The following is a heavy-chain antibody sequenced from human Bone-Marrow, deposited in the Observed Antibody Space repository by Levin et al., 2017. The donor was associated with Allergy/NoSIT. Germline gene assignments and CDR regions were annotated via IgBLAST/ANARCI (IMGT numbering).Heavy chain of an antibody. J-gene: IGHJ5*02. D-gene: IGHD7-27*01. CDR2: VYYSGST. CDR1: GGSISNSDYY. CDR3: ARHFEVITADDYFDP. Sequence: PSETLSLTCTVSGGSISNSDYYWGWIRQPPVKGLEWIGSVYYSGSTYYNLSLKSRLSVTVDTSKNQFSLRLTSVTAADSAVYYCARHFEVITADDYFDPWGQGILVTVSS. V-gene: IGHV4-39*01.